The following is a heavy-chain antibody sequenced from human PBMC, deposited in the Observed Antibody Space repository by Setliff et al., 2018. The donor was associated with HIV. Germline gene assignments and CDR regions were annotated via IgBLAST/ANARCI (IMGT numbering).Heavy chain of an antibody. CDR2: IKEDGSEK. J-gene: IGHJ6*02. CDR3: ALGGYGIAAAGTIYYYYGLDV. D-gene: IGHD6-13*01. CDR1: GFTFSSYG. V-gene: IGHV3-7*01. Sequence: GGSLRLSCAASGFTFSSYGMNWVRQAPGKGLEWVASIKEDGSEKYYVDSVKGRFTISRDNAKNSLFLQMNSLRAEDTAVYYCALGGYGIAAAGTIYYYYGLDVWGQGTTVTVSS.